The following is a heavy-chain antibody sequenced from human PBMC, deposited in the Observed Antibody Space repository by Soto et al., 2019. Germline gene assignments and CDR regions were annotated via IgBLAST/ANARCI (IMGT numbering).Heavy chain of an antibody. CDR2: ISGSGGST. CDR1: GFTFSSYA. D-gene: IGHD6-19*01. CDR3: AKDAPQWPPDYYYYGMDV. V-gene: IGHV3-23*01. Sequence: EVQLLESGGGLVQPGGSLRLSCAASGFTFSSYAMSWVRQAPGKGLEWVSAISGSGGSTYYADSVKGRFTISRDNSKNTLYLQMNRLRAEDTAVYYCAKDAPQWPPDYYYYGMDVWGQGTTVTVSS. J-gene: IGHJ6*02.